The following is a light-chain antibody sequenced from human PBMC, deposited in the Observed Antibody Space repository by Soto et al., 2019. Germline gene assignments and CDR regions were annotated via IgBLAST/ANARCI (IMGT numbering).Light chain of an antibody. CDR1: QSVSSY. CDR3: QQRGTWPYT. V-gene: IGKV3-11*01. CDR2: DAS. J-gene: IGKJ2*01. Sequence: EIVLTQSPGTLSLSPGERATLSCRASQSVSSYLAWYQQKPGQAPRLLIYDASNRATGIPARFSGSGSGTDFTLTIISLEPEDLAVYYCQQRGTWPYTFGQGTKLEI.